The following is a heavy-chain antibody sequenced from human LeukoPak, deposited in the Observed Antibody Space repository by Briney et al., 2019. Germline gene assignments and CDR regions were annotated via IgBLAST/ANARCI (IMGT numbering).Heavy chain of an antibody. D-gene: IGHD5-24*01. CDR1: GFTFSAYW. CDR3: VRSLLARDDY. V-gene: IGHV3-74*01. CDR2: SNSDGSTT. Sequence: GGSLRLSCAASGFTFSAYWMHWVRQAPGKGLVWVSRSNSDGSTTTYADSVKGRFTISRDNAKNTLYLQMNSLRVEDTAVYYCVRSLLARDDYWGQGTLVTASS. J-gene: IGHJ4*02.